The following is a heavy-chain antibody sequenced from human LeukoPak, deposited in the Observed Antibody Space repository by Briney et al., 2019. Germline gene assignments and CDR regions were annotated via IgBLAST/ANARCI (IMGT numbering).Heavy chain of an antibody. CDR3: ARGDFCSSTNCYLRPMDV. Sequence: SETLSLTCTVSGGSISDYYWNWIRQPPGKGLEWIGYIYYSGSTTYNPSLKSRVTMSVDTAKNQFSLKLRSVTAADTAVYYCARGDFCSSTNCYLRPMDVWGKGTTVTVSS. D-gene: IGHD2-2*01. J-gene: IGHJ6*03. V-gene: IGHV4-59*01. CDR1: GGSISDYY. CDR2: IYYSGST.